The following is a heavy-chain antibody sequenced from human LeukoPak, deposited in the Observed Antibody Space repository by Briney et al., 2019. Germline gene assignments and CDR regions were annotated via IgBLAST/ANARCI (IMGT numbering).Heavy chain of an antibody. CDR3: AKSLYSSGWYYAFDI. D-gene: IGHD6-19*01. CDR2: IWYDGSNK. J-gene: IGHJ3*02. Sequence: GGSLRLSCAASGFTFSSYGMHWVRQAPGKGLEWVAVIWYDGSNKYYADSVKGRFTISRDNSKNTLYLQMNSLRAEDTAVYYCAKSLYSSGWYYAFDIWGQGTMVTVSS. V-gene: IGHV3-33*06. CDR1: GFTFSSYG.